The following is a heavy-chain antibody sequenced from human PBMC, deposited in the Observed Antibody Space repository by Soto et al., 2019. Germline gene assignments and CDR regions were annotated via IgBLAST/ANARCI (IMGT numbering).Heavy chain of an antibody. CDR1: GFTFSIYS. Sequence: PXVSLLLSCAASGFTFSIYSMNGVRQAPGKGLEWVSSISSSSSYIYYADSVKGRFTISRDNAKNSLYLQMNSLRAEDTAVYYCARIDSGSFYYYGMDVWGQGTTVTVSS. J-gene: IGHJ6*02. CDR3: ARIDSGSFYYYGMDV. V-gene: IGHV3-21*01. CDR2: ISSSSSYI. D-gene: IGHD1-26*01.